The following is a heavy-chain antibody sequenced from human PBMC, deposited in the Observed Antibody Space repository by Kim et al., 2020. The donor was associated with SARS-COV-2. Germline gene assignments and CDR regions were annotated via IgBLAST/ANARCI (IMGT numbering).Heavy chain of an antibody. Sequence: ASVKVSCEASGYTFTSYAMHWVRQAPGQRLEWMGWINAGNGNTKYSQKFQGRVTITRDTSASTAYMELSSLRSEDTAVYYCARDQGIYCSSTSCRYGMDVWGQGTTVTVSS. CDR3: ARDQGIYCSSTSCRYGMDV. CDR2: INAGNGNT. J-gene: IGHJ6*02. CDR1: GYTFTSYA. V-gene: IGHV1-3*01. D-gene: IGHD2-2*01.